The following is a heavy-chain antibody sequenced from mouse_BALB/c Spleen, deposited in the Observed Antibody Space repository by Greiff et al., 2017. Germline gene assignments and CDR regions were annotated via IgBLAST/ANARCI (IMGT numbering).Heavy chain of an antibody. J-gene: IGHJ3*01. D-gene: IGHD2-3*01. CDR2: INPGSGGT. CDR1: GYAFTNYL. V-gene: IGHV1-54*01. Sequence: QVQLQQSGAELVRPGTSVKVSCKASGYAFTNYLIEWVKQRPGQGLEWIGVINPGSGGTNYNEKFKGKATLTADKSSSTAYMQLSSLTSDDSAVYFCARSGSDGYPAYWGQGTLVTVSA. CDR3: ARSGSDGYPAY.